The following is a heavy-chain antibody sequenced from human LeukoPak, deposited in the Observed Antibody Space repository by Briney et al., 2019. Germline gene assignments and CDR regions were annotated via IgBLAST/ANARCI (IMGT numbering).Heavy chain of an antibody. Sequence: PGGSLRLSCEASGFTFSSYDMNWVRQAPGKGLEWVSAISGSGGSTYYADSVKGRFTISRDNSKNMLYLQMNSLRAEDTAVYYCTKKAVFVIGNYFDYWGQGTLVTVSS. D-gene: IGHD2-21*01. CDR3: TKKAVFVIGNYFDY. CDR2: ISGSGGST. J-gene: IGHJ4*02. V-gene: IGHV3-23*01. CDR1: GFTFSSYD.